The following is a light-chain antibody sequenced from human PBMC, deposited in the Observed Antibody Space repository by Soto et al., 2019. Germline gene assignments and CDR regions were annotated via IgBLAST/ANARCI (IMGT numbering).Light chain of an antibody. CDR1: QTISSW. Sequence: DIQMTQSPSTLSGSVGDRVTITCRASQTISSWLAWYQQKPGKAPKLLIYKASTLKSGVPSRFSCSGFGTEVTLIISSLQPDDFAPYFCQHYKLYSEACGRGTKVELK. CDR3: QHYKLYSEA. J-gene: IGKJ1*01. V-gene: IGKV1-5*03. CDR2: KAS.